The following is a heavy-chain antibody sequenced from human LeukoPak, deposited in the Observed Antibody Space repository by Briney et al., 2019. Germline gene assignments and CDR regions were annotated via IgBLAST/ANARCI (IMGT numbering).Heavy chain of an antibody. CDR1: DDSISSSDYD. J-gene: IGHJ4*02. CDR2: INHSGST. CDR3: ARVGSLNFDY. Sequence: SETLSLTCTVSDDSISSSDYDWSWIRQPPGKGLEWIGEINHSGSTNYNPSLKSRVTISVDTSKNQFSLKLSSVTAADTAVYYCARVGSLNFDYWGQGTLVTVSS. V-gene: IGHV4-39*07. D-gene: IGHD3-10*01.